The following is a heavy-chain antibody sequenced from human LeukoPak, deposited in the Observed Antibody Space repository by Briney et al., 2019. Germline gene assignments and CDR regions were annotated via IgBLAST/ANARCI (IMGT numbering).Heavy chain of an antibody. Sequence: GGSLRLSCAASGFTFSNARMTWVRQAPGKGLVWVSRINSDGSSTTYADSVKGRFTISRDNAKNTLYLQMNSLRAEDTAMYYCVRQYSYDSSGYYPWDYWGQGTLVTVSS. V-gene: IGHV3-74*01. CDR2: INSDGSST. D-gene: IGHD3-22*01. CDR1: GFTFSNAR. CDR3: VRQYSYDSSGYYPWDY. J-gene: IGHJ4*02.